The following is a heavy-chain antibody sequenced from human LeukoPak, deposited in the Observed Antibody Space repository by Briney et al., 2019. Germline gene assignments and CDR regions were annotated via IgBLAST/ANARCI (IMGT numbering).Heavy chain of an antibody. CDR1: GGPITSNTW. CDR2: ICHSGNT. J-gene: IGHJ4*02. V-gene: IGHV4-4*02. D-gene: IGHD4-17*01. CDR3: ARNPGSDYPEW. Sequence: SGTLSLTCGVSGGPITSNTWWSWVRQPPGKGLEWMGEICHSGNTNYNPSLKSQATISIDKSKNQFCLRLTSVTAADTAVYYCARNPGSDYPEWWGQGALVTVSS.